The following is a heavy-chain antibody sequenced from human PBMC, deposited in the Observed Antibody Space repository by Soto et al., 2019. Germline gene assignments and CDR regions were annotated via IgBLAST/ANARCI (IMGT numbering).Heavy chain of an antibody. V-gene: IGHV3-23*01. D-gene: IGHD2-15*01. CDR3: AKEPRYCSGGSCYSDFDY. Sequence: GGSLRLSCAASGFTFSSYAMSWVRQAPGKGLEWVSAISGSGGSTYYADSVKGRFTISRDNSKNTLYLQMNSLRAEDTAVYYCAKEPRYCSGGSCYSDFDYWGQGTLVTLSS. CDR2: ISGSGGST. CDR1: GFTFSSYA. J-gene: IGHJ4*02.